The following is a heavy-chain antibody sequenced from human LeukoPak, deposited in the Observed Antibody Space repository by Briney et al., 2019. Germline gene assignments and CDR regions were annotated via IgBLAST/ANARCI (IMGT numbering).Heavy chain of an antibody. CDR3: ARGPPITYYYDSSGYYFNS. CDR1: GFTFSSYS. J-gene: IGHJ4*02. Sequence: GGSLRLSYAASGFTFSSYSMNWVRQAPGKGLEWVSSISSSSSYIYYADSVKGRFTISRDNAKNSLYLQMNSLRAEDTAVYYCARGPPITYYYDSSGYYFNSWGQGTLVTVSS. V-gene: IGHV3-21*01. CDR2: ISSSSSYI. D-gene: IGHD3-22*01.